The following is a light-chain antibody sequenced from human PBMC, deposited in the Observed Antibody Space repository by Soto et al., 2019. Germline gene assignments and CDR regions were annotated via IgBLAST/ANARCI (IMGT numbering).Light chain of an antibody. Sequence: AIRMTQSPSSFSASTGDSVTITCRASQGISSYLAWYQQNPGKAPKLLIYAASTLQSGVPSRFSGSGSGTDFTLTISCLQSEDFATYYCPQYYSYPPTFGKGNKLEIK. CDR3: PQYYSYPPT. CDR2: AAS. J-gene: IGKJ2*01. V-gene: IGKV1-8*01. CDR1: QGISSY.